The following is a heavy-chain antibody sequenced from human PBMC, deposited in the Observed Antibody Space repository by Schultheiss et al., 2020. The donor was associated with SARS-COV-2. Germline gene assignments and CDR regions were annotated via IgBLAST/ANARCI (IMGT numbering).Heavy chain of an antibody. CDR1: GGSISNSNYY. CDR3: ARGRYDILTGYMFDP. Sequence: SETLSLTCTVSGGSISNSNYYWGWIRQPPGKGLEWIGNIYYSGTTYYNPSLKSRVTMSVDTSKNQFSLRVSSVTAADTAVYYCARGRYDILTGYMFDPWGQGTLVTVSS. CDR2: IYYSGTT. V-gene: IGHV4-39*07. J-gene: IGHJ5*02. D-gene: IGHD3-9*01.